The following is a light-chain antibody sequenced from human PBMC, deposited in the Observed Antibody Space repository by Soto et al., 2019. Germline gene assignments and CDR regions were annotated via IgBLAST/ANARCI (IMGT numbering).Light chain of an antibody. CDR3: QQRSTWPT. Sequence: DIKMPKSPSTLSASVGDRVTITCRASQSISSWLAWYQQKPGKAPKLLIYDASSLESGVPSRFSGSGSGTEFTLTISSLEPEDFALYYCQQRSTWPTFGQGTRLEI. V-gene: IGKV1-5*01. CDR2: DAS. J-gene: IGKJ5*01. CDR1: QSISSW.